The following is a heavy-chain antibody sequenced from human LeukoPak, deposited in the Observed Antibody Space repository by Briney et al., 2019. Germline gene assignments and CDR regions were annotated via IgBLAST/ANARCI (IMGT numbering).Heavy chain of an antibody. CDR1: GFTFDDYA. CDR2: TSSSDAGT. Sequence: GRSLRLSCAASGFTFDDYAMHWVRQGPGKGLEWVSATSSSDAGTYYADSARGRFTISRDNSKNTLDLQMNSLRAEDTAVYYCARDYDSGTYYINYWGQGTLVTVSS. CDR3: ARDYDSGTYYINY. V-gene: IGHV3-23*01. D-gene: IGHD3-10*01. J-gene: IGHJ4*02.